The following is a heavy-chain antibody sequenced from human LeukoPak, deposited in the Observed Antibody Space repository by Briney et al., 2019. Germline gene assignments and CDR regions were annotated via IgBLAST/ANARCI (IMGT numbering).Heavy chain of an antibody. CDR3: AKESEYSSSSYAFDI. J-gene: IGHJ3*02. CDR1: GFTFDDYA. CDR2: ISWNSGSI. Sequence: GRSLRLSCAASGFTFDDYAMHWVRQAPGKGLEWASGISWNSGSIGYADSVKGRFTISRDNAKNSLYLQMNSLRAEDTALYYCAKESEYSSSSYAFDIWGQGTMVTVSS. D-gene: IGHD6-6*01. V-gene: IGHV3-9*01.